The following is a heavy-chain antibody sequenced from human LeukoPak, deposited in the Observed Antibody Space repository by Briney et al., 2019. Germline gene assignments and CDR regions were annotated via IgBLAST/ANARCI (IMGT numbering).Heavy chain of an antibody. CDR2: IKEDGSEK. CDR1: GFTFSRYW. V-gene: IGHV3-7*01. J-gene: IGHJ6*04. D-gene: IGHD3-9*01. Sequence: GSLRLSCVASGFTFSRYWMSWVRQAPGKGLEWVANIKEDGSEKHYVDSVKGRFTISRDNAKNSLYLEMNSLRAEDTAIYYCARDRYFSVWGKGTTVTISS. CDR3: ARDRYFSV.